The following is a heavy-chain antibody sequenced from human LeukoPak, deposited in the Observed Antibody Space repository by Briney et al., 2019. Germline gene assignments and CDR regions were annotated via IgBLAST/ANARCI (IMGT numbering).Heavy chain of an antibody. Sequence: GGSLRLSCAASGFTFSSYGIHWVRQAPGKGLEWVAFIRYDGSNKYYADSVKGRFTISRDNSKSTLYLHMNSLRGDDTAVYYCAKDLRAAADGTCFDYWGRGTLVTVSS. J-gene: IGHJ4*02. V-gene: IGHV3-30*02. CDR2: IRYDGSNK. CDR3: AKDLRAAADGTCFDY. D-gene: IGHD6-13*01. CDR1: GFTFSSYG.